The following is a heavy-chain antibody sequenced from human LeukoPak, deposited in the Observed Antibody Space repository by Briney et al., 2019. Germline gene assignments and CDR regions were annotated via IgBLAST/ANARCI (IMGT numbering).Heavy chain of an antibody. Sequence: ASVKVSFKASGYTFTSYDINWVRQATGQGLEWMGWMNPNSGSTSCAQKFQGRVTMTRDTSTSTVYMELSSLRSEDTAVYYCARDRRRITMIVVRDAFDIWGQGTMVTVSS. V-gene: IGHV1-8*01. CDR3: ARDRRRITMIVVRDAFDI. J-gene: IGHJ3*02. D-gene: IGHD3-22*01. CDR1: GYTFTSYD. CDR2: MNPNSGST.